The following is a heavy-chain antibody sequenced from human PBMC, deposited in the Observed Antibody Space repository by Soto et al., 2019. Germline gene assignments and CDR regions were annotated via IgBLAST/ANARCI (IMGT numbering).Heavy chain of an antibody. V-gene: IGHV3-23*01. Sequence: GGSLRLSCAASGFTFSSYAMSWVRQAPGKGLEWVSAISGSGGSTYYADSVKGRFTISRDNSKNTLYLQMNSLRAEDTAVYYCAKAIYSMIVVVITSYGMDVWGQGTTVTVSS. CDR3: AKAIYSMIVVVITSYGMDV. J-gene: IGHJ6*02. CDR1: GFTFSSYA. D-gene: IGHD3-22*01. CDR2: ISGSGGST.